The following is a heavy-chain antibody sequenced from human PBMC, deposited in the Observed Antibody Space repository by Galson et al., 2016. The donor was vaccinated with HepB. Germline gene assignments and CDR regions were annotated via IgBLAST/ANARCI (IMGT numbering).Heavy chain of an antibody. CDR3: ARGVAAAGHFDY. D-gene: IGHD6-13*01. CDR1: GGSISSSNW. CDR2: IYHSGSS. Sequence: EPLSLTCAVSGGSISSSNWWSWVRQPPGKGLEWIGEIYHSGSSNYNPSLRSRVTISVDKSENQVSLKLNSVTAADPAVYYCARGVAAAGHFDYWGQGTLVTVSS. J-gene: IGHJ4*02. V-gene: IGHV4-4*02.